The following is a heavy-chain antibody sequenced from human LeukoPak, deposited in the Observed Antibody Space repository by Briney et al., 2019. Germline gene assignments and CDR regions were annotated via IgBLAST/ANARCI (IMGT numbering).Heavy chain of an antibody. J-gene: IGHJ5*02. Sequence: SETLSLTCTVSGGSISSYYWGWIRQPPGKGLEWIGSIYYSGSTYYNPSLKSRVTISVDTSKNQFSLKLSSVTAADTAVYYCAREWAYYYGSGSQPSWFDPWGQGTLVTVSS. CDR3: AREWAYYYGSGSQPSWFDP. D-gene: IGHD3-10*01. CDR2: IYYSGST. CDR1: GGSISSYY. V-gene: IGHV4-39*07.